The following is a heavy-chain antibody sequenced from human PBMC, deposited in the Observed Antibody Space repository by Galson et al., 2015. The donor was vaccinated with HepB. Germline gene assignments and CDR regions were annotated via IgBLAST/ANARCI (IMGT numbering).Heavy chain of an antibody. V-gene: IGHV3-21*01. J-gene: IGHJ3*02. Sequence: SLRLSCAASGFIFSDYSMNWVRQAPGKGLEWVSSISSSSSYTYYADSVKGRFTISRDNAKNSLYLQMNSLGTDDTAVYYCARDGGSGWPYAFDIWGQGTMVTVSS. CDR3: ARDGGSGWPYAFDI. CDR2: ISSSSSYT. CDR1: GFIFSDYS. D-gene: IGHD6-19*01.